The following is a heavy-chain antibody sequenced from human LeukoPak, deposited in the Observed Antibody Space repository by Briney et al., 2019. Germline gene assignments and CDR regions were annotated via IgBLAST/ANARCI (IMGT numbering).Heavy chain of an antibody. V-gene: IGHV3-23*01. J-gene: IGHJ3*02. CDR3: AKDSTIYDAFDI. Sequence: PGGSLRLSCAASGFTFSSYAMSWVRQAPGKGLEGVSAISGSGGSTYYADSVNGRFTISRDNSKNTLYLQMNSLRAEDTAVYYCAKDSTIYDAFDIWGQGTMVTVSS. CDR2: ISGSGGST. D-gene: IGHD5/OR15-5a*01. CDR1: GFTFSSYA.